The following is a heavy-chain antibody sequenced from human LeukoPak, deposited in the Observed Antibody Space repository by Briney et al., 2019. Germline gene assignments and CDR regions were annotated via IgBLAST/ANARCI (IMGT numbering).Heavy chain of an antibody. D-gene: IGHD3-3*01. Sequence: GGSLRLSCEVSGFTFDMFGMNWVRQAPGKGLEWVSHISGSGTTRYYADSVQGRFTISRDKANQSLYLEMNSLRAEDTAVYYCVRDYPPISGVVSLYYYFYMDVWGKGTTVTVSS. V-gene: IGHV3-48*03. CDR3: VRDYPPISGVVSLYYYFYMDV. J-gene: IGHJ6*03. CDR2: ISGSGTTR. CDR1: GFTFDMFG.